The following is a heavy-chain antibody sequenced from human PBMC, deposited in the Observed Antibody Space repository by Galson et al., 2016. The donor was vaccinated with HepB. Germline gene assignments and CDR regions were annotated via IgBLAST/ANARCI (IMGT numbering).Heavy chain of an antibody. V-gene: IGHV3-23*01. CDR1: GFTFSAYA. CDR2: ISDSGANT. Sequence: SLRLSCAASGFTFSAYAMAWARQAPGKGLKWVSGISDSGANTYYADSVRGRFSISRDNSKNTLYLQMNSLRAEDTAVYYCARDPVASSTWYYFDYWGQGTLVTVSS. CDR3: ARDPVASSTWYYFDY. J-gene: IGHJ4*02. D-gene: IGHD4-11*01.